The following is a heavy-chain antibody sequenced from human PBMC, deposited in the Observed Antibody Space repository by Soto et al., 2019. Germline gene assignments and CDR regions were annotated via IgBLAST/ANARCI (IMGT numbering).Heavy chain of an antibody. CDR2: VFYIGTT. CDR3: ATGNDGSAGH. D-gene: IGHD1-1*01. CDR1: GGSIRRYY. V-gene: IGHV4-59*13. J-gene: IGHJ4*02. Sequence: QVQLQESGPRLVKPSETLSLTCTVSGGSIRRYYWTWIRRPPGRRPEWLGHVFYIGTTKNNPSLQSRVTISVDTSKCQFSLKLNSVTAADTAVYHCATGNDGSAGHWGQGILVIV.